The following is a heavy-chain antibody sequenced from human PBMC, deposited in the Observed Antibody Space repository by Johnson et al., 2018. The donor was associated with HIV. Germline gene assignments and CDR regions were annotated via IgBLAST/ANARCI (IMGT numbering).Heavy chain of an antibody. CDR3: AKEGGARRSPYDAFDI. V-gene: IGHV3-33*06. CDR2: IWYDGSSK. J-gene: IGHJ3*02. CDR1: GFTFSNYA. D-gene: IGHD3-10*01. Sequence: QVQLVESGGGVVQPGRSLRVSCAASGFTFSNYAMHWVRQPPGKGLEWVAIIWYDGSSKYYADSVKGRFTISRDNSRNTLYLQMNSLGAEDTAVYYCAKEGGARRSPYDAFDIWGQGTMVTVSS.